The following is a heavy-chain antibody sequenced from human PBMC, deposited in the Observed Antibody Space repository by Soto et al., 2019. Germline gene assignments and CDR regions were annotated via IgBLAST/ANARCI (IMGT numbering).Heavy chain of an antibody. D-gene: IGHD1-26*01. Sequence: GESLKISCKGSGYNFSDYWIAWVRRMPGKGLEWMGIISPGESATRYSPSFQGQVTISVDKSINTAYLQWRSLRASDTAMYYCTRDADTTSWAFDPWGQGTLVTVS. CDR1: GYNFSDYW. V-gene: IGHV5-51*01. J-gene: IGHJ5*02. CDR2: ISPGESAT. CDR3: TRDADTTSWAFDP.